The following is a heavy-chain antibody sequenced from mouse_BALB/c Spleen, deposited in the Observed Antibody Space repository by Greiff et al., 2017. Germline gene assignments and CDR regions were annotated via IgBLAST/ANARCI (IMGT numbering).Heavy chain of an antibody. CDR1: GFTFSDYY. CDR3: ARAQDYYGAMDY. J-gene: IGHJ4*01. D-gene: IGHD1-1*01. Sequence: EVKVVESGGGLVKPGGSLKLSCAASGFTFSDYYMYWVRQTPEKRLEWVATISDGGSYTYYPDSVKGRFTISRDNAKNNLYLQMSSLKSEDTAMYYCARAQDYYGAMDYWGQGTSVTVSS. V-gene: IGHV5-4*02. CDR2: ISDGGSYT.